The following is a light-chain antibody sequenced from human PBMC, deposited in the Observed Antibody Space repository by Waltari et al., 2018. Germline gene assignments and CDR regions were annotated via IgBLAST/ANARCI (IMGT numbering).Light chain of an antibody. V-gene: IGLV2-14*03. CDR1: SSDIGGYNF. CDR3: NSYTSTTTPV. J-gene: IGLJ3*02. CDR2: DVS. Sequence: QSALTQPASVSGSLGQSITISCTGTSSDIGGYNFVSWYQQHPGLDPKLIIYDVSNRPSRVSVRFSGSMSGTTASLTISGLQAGDAADYYFNSYTSTTTPVFGGGTNVTVL.